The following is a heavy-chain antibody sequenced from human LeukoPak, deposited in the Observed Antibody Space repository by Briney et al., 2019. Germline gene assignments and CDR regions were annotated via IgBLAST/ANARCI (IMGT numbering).Heavy chain of an antibody. CDR3: ARFGADYGGNSADY. Sequence: ASVKDSCKASGYTFTSYGISLVRQAPGQGLEWMGWISAYNGNTNYAQKLQGRVTMPTDTSTSTAYMELRSLRSDDTAVYYCARFGADYGGNSADYWGQGTLVTVSS. D-gene: IGHD4-23*01. CDR1: GYTFTSYG. V-gene: IGHV1-18*01. J-gene: IGHJ4*02. CDR2: ISAYNGNT.